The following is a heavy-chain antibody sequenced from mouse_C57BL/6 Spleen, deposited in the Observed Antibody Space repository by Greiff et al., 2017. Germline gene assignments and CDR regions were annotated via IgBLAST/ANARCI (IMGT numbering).Heavy chain of an antibody. CDR1: GYTFTSYW. CDR2: IHPNSGST. Sequence: QVQLKQPGAELVKPGASVKLSCKASGYTFTSYWMHWVKQRPGQGLEWIGMIHPNSGSTNYNEKFKSKATLTVDKSSSTAYMQLSSLTSEDSAVYYCARSRRSTMVTTSAMDYWGQGTSVTVSS. D-gene: IGHD2-2*01. V-gene: IGHV1-64*01. CDR3: ARSRRSTMVTTSAMDY. J-gene: IGHJ4*01.